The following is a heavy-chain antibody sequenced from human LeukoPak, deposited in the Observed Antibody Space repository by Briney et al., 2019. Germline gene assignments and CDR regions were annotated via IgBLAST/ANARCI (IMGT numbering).Heavy chain of an antibody. J-gene: IGHJ4*02. V-gene: IGHV1-18*01. Sequence: ASVKVSCKASGYTFTSYGISWVRQAPGQGLEWMGWISAYNGNTNYALKLQGRVTMTTDTSTSTAYMELRSLRSDDTAVYYCARGSSAVVVPAARIPFDYWGQGTLVTVSS. D-gene: IGHD2-2*01. CDR1: GYTFTSYG. CDR2: ISAYNGNT. CDR3: ARGSSAVVVPAARIPFDY.